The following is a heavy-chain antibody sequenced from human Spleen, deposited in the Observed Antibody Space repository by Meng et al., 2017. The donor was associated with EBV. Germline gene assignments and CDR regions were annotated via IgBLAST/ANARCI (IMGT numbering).Heavy chain of an antibody. CDR2: IDHSGRT. CDR1: GGSISSTNW. V-gene: IGHV4-4*02. CDR3: ARWGGDCGDSGGNWFDP. Sequence: QVQVQESGPGMVKPSGTLSLTCAVSGGSISSTNWWNWVRQPPGKGLEWIGEIDHSGRTKYNPSLKSRVAISVDNSKNHFSLKLSSVTAADTAVYYCARWGGDCGDSGGNWFDPWGQGTLVTASS. D-gene: IGHD4-17*01. J-gene: IGHJ5*02.